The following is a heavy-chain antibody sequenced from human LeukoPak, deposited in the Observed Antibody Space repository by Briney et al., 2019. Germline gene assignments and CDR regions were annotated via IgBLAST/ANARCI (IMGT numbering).Heavy chain of an antibody. V-gene: IGHV4-59*01. CDR1: GGSISTYY. CDR3: ARGSSNWPLDY. D-gene: IGHD1-1*01. J-gene: IGHJ4*02. CDR2: IYYSGST. Sequence: SETLSLTCTVSGGSISTYYWSWIRQPPGKGLEWIGYIYYSGSTSYNPSLKSRVTISVDTSKNQFSLKLSSVTAADTAVYYCARGSSNWPLDYWGQGTLVTVSS.